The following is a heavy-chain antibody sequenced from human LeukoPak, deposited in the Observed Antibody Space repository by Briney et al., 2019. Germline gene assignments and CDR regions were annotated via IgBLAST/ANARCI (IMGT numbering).Heavy chain of an antibody. CDR1: VGSFSGYY. V-gene: IGHV4-59*01. CDR3: AISSGWYRGDAFDI. D-gene: IGHD6-19*01. CDR2: IYYSGST. Sequence: SETLSLTCAVYVGSFSGYYWSWIRQPPGKGLEWIGYIYYSGSTNYNPSLKSRVTISVDTSKNQFSLKLSSVTAADTAVYYCAISSGWYRGDAFDIWGQGTMVTVSS. J-gene: IGHJ3*02.